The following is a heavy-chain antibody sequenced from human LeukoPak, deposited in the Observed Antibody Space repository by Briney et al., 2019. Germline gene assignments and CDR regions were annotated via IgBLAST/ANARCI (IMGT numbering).Heavy chain of an antibody. Sequence: PGGSLRLSCAASGLIFSDSYMSWIRQPPGKGLEWVSYISNSGGYTNYADSVKGRFTVSRDNGKNSLYLQMNSMRAEDTAVYYCARDLQGSLRGIDYWGQGTLVTVSS. J-gene: IGHJ4*02. CDR2: ISNSGGYT. CDR3: ARDLQGSLRGIDY. CDR1: GLIFSDSY. V-gene: IGHV3-11*06. D-gene: IGHD3-10*01.